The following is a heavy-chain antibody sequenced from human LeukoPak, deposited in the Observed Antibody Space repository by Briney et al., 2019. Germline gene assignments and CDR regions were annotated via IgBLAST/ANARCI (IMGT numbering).Heavy chain of an antibody. D-gene: IGHD1-26*01. J-gene: IGHJ4*02. CDR3: ARVGYIGSSWLFDY. CDR2: IYTTGRT. V-gene: IGHV4-4*07. Sequence: SETLSLTCTVSGGSITSYYWGWVRQPAGKELEWIGRIYTTGRTDHHPSLNSRLTMSVHTSKNQFSLNLSSVTAADTAVYYCARVGYIGSSWLFDYWGQGALVIVSS. CDR1: GGSITSYY.